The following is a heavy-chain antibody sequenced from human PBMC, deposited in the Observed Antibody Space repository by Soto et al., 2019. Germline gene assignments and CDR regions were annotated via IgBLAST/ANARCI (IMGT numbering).Heavy chain of an antibody. J-gene: IGHJ4*02. Sequence: EVHLVESGGGLVQPGGSLRLSCAASGFTFSSYSLNWVRQAPGKGLEWVSYITSSGTTVYYADSVRGRFTISRVNAKNSLYLQMNSLRDDDTAVYYCARGSSNWAYYVDFWGQGTLVTVSS. D-gene: IGHD6-13*01. CDR3: ARGSSNWAYYVDF. V-gene: IGHV3-48*02. CDR1: GFTFSSYS. CDR2: ITSSGTTV.